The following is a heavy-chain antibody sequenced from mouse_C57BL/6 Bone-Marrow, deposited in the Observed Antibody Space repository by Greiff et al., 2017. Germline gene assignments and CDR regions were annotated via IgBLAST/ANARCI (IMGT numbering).Heavy chain of an antibody. V-gene: IGHV1-72*01. CDR1: GYTFTSYW. CDR3: ARSGRLRRGYYFDY. CDR2: IDPNSGGT. Sequence: KESCKASGYTFTSYWMHWVKQRPGRGLEWIGRIDPNSGGTKYNEKFKSKATLTVDKPSSTAYMQLSSLTSEDSSVYYCARSGRLRRGYYFDYGGQGTTLTVSS. J-gene: IGHJ2*01. D-gene: IGHD2-4*01.